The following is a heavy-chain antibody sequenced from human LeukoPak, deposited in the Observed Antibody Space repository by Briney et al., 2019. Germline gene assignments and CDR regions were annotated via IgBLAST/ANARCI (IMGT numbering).Heavy chain of an antibody. V-gene: IGHV4-30-4*01. CDR1: GGSISSGDYY. J-gene: IGHJ4*02. D-gene: IGHD3-10*01. Sequence: SETLSLTCTVSGGSISSGDYYWSWIRQPPGKGLEWIGYIYYSGSTYYNPSLKSRVTISVDTSKNQFSLKLSSVTAADTAVYYCAGGAQFGESSIDYWGQGTLVTVSS. CDR2: IYYSGST. CDR3: AGGAQFGESSIDY.